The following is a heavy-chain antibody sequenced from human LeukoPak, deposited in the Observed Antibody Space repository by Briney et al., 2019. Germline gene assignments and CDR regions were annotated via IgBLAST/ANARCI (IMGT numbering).Heavy chain of an antibody. CDR2: ISYDASNK. J-gene: IGHJ3*02. CDR3: ATAAGGYYGGLGAFDI. D-gene: IGHD3-10*01. Sequence: AGGSLRLSCAASGFTFSRYGMHWVRQTPGKGLEWVAVISYDASNKYYADSVKGRFTISRDNSKNTLYLQMNSLRAEDTAVYYCATAAGGYYGGLGAFDIWGQGTMVTVSS. CDR1: GFTFSRYG. V-gene: IGHV3-30*03.